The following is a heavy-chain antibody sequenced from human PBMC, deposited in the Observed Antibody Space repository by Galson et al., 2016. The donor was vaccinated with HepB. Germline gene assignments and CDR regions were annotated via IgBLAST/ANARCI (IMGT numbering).Heavy chain of an antibody. CDR3: ARSPAGILPQYFDY. J-gene: IGHJ4*02. CDR1: GYTFTNFV. CDR2: ISPYNNNA. Sequence: SVKVSCKASGYTFTNFVINWVRQAPGQGLEWMGWISPYNNNANYAQNLQGRVTMTRDTSTNTAFLELRSLKSDDTAVYYCARSPAGILPQYFDYWGQGTLVTVSS. V-gene: IGHV1-18*04. D-gene: IGHD6-19*01.